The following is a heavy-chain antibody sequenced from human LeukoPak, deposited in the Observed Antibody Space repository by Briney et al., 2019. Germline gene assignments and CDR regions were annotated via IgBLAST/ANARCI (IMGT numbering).Heavy chain of an antibody. CDR3: ARAVDYGSGSSYRFFFDS. D-gene: IGHD3-10*01. CDR1: GGSISSGGHC. CDR2: IYYSGNT. V-gene: IGHV4-31*03. Sequence: SETLSLTCTVSGGSISSGGHCWSWIREHPGKGLEWIAYIYYSGNTYYNPSLKSRVTISLGTSKNQFSLKLSSVTAADTAVYYCARAVDYGSGSSYRFFFDSWGQGSLVTVSS. J-gene: IGHJ4*02.